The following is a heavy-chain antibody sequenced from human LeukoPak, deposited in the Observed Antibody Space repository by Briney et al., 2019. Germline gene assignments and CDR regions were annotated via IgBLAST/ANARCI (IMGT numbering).Heavy chain of an antibody. D-gene: IGHD3-9*01. Sequence: GASVKVSCKASGYTFTSYGISWVRQAPGQGLEWMGWMNPNSGNTGYAQKFQGRVTMTRNTSISTAYMELSSLRSEDTAVYYCARGYDTLFDPWGQGTLVTVSS. V-gene: IGHV1-8*02. CDR2: MNPNSGNT. J-gene: IGHJ5*02. CDR1: GYTFTSYG. CDR3: ARGYDTLFDP.